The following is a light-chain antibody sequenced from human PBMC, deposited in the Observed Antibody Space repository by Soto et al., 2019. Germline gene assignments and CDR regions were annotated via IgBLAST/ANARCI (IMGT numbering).Light chain of an antibody. V-gene: IGKV3-20*01. CDR2: GAS. J-gene: IGKJ1*01. CDR1: QRIDNIN. CDR3: QQYGNSVWT. Sequence: IVLTQSPDTLSLSPGERATLSCRASQRIDNINLVWYQQKVGQAPRLLIYGASTRATGIPDRFSGSGSGTDFTLSISRLETEDFAMYYCQQYGNSVWTFGQGTRLEIK.